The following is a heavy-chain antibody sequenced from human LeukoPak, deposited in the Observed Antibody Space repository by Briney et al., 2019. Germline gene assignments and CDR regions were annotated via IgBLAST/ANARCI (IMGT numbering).Heavy chain of an antibody. CDR2: IYYSGST. CDR1: GGSVSSGSYY. J-gene: IGHJ4*02. CDR3: ARGPARGVVVVYYYFVY. Sequence: SETLSLTCTVSGGSVSSGSYYWSWIRQPPGKGLEWIGYIYYSGSTNYNPSLKSRVTISVDTSKNQFSLKLSSVTAADTAVYYCARGPARGVVVVYYYFVYWGQGTLVTVSS. V-gene: IGHV4-61*01. D-gene: IGHD3-22*01.